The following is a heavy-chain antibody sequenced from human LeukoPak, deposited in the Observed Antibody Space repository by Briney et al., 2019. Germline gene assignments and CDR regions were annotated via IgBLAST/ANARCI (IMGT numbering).Heavy chain of an antibody. CDR3: ARIGSFKLRYFDSITPD. CDR2: INHSGST. D-gene: IGHD3-9*01. J-gene: IGHJ4*02. Sequence: PSETLSLTCAVYGGSFSGYYWSWIRQPPGKGLEWIGEINHSGSTNYNPSLKSRVTISVDTSKNQFSLKLSSVTAADTAVYYCARIGSFKLRYFDSITPDWGQGTLVTVSS. V-gene: IGHV4-34*01. CDR1: GGSFSGYY.